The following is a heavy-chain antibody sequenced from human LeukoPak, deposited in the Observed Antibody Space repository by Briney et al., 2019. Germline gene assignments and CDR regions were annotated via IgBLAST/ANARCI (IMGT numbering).Heavy chain of an antibody. D-gene: IGHD2/OR15-2a*01. CDR2: ISSSRSYI. J-gene: IGHJ6*02. Sequence: GGSLRLSCAASGFTFSSYSMNWVRQAPGKGLEWVSSISSSRSYIYYADSVKGRFTISRDNAKNTLYLQMNSLRAEDTAVYYCARVGTTSNFYYYYGMDVWGQGTTVTVSS. V-gene: IGHV3-21*01. CDR3: ARVGTTSNFYYYYGMDV. CDR1: GFTFSSYS.